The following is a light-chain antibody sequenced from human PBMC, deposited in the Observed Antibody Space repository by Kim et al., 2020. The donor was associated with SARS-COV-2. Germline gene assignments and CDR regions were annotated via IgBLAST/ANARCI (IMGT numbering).Light chain of an antibody. CDR3: AAWDDSLSGPV. J-gene: IGLJ2*01. CDR1: YSNIGTNT. Sequence: QSVLTQPPSASGTPGQRVTIFCSGSYSNIGTNTVDWYQQFPGTAPKLLIYNTNQRPSGVPDRFSASKSGPSASLAISGLQSEDEADYYCAAWDDSLSGPVFGGGTKLTVL. CDR2: NTN. V-gene: IGLV1-44*01.